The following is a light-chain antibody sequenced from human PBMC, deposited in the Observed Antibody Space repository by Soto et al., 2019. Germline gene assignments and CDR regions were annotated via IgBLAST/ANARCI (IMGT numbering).Light chain of an antibody. V-gene: IGKV3-15*01. CDR3: QQYYDWPRT. CDR1: QSVSSN. J-gene: IGKJ1*01. CDR2: GES. Sequence: EVVLKISVATVSVTKRERATLYFMASQSVSSNLALYQQKPGQAPRLLIYGESARATGIPARFSGSGSGTEFTLTISSLQSEDFAVYFCQQYYDWPRTFGQGTNVDI.